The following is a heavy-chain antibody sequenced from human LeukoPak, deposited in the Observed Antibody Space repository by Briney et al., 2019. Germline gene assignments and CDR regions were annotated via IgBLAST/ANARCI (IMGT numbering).Heavy chain of an antibody. D-gene: IGHD5-18*01. CDR1: GESFSGYY. CDR3: AREGYSYGYTVFDY. CDR2: INHSGST. Sequence: SETLSLTCAVYGESFSGYYWSWIRQPPGKGLEWIGEINHSGSTNYNPSLKSRVTISVDTSKNQFSLKLNSVTAADTAVYYCAREGYSYGYTVFDYWGQGTLVTVSS. J-gene: IGHJ4*02. V-gene: IGHV4-34*01.